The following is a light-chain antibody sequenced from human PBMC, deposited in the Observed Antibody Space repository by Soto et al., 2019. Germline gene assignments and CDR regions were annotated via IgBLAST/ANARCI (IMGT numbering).Light chain of an antibody. CDR1: SSDVGGYNY. J-gene: IGLJ1*01. Sequence: QSALTQPASVSGSPGQSITISCTGTSSDVGGYNYVSWYQHQPGKAPKLIIYDASNRPSGVSIRFSGSKSDNTASLTISGLQPEDEADYHCSSYTTSNTRQIVFGTGTKLTVL. V-gene: IGLV2-14*03. CDR3: SSYTTSNTRQIV. CDR2: DAS.